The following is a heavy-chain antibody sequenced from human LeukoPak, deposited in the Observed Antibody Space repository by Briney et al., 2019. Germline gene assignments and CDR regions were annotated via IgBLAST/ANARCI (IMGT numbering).Heavy chain of an antibody. CDR1: GFIFSSYS. CDR3: AGDKAEDYYYYYMDV. CDR2: ISSSSSTI. J-gene: IGHJ6*03. V-gene: IGHV3-48*01. Sequence: GGSLRLSCAASGFIFSSYSMNWVRQAPGKGLEWVSYISSSSSTIYYADSVKGRFTISRDNAKNSLYLQMNSLRAEDTAVYYCAGDKAEDYYYYYMDVWGKGTTVTVSS.